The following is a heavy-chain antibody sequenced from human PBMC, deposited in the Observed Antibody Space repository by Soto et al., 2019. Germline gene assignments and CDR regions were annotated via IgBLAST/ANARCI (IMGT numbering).Heavy chain of an antibody. CDR2: ISGSGGST. CDR1: GFTFSSYA. CDR3: AKDPEFYYDSSGYYSDG. Sequence: GGSLRLSCAASGFTFSSYAMSWVRQAPGKGLEWVSAISGSGGSTYYADSVKGRFTISRDNSKNTLYLQMNSLRAEDTAVYYCAKDPEFYYDSSGYYSDGGGQGTLVTVSS. V-gene: IGHV3-23*01. J-gene: IGHJ4*02. D-gene: IGHD3-22*01.